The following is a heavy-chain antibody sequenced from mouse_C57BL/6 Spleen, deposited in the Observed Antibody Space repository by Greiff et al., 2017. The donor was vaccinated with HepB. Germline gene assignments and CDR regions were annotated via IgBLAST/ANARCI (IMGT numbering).Heavy chain of an antibody. D-gene: IGHD1-1*01. J-gene: IGHJ1*03. CDR3: ARGSSPYWYFDV. CDR2: IDPSDSYT. CDR1: GYTFTSYW. V-gene: IGHV1-69*01. Sequence: QVQLQQPGAELVMPGASVKLSCKASGYTFTSYWMHWVKQRPGQGLEWIGEIDPSDSYTNYNQKFKGKSTLTVDKSSSTAYMQLSSLTSEDSAVYYCARGSSPYWYFDVGGTGTTVTVSS.